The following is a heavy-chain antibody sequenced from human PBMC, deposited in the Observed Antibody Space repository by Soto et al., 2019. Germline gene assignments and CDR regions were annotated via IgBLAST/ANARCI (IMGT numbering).Heavy chain of an antibody. J-gene: IGHJ6*02. CDR2: ISAYNGNT. CDR3: ARDGDIVATMVSNYYYYYGMGV. D-gene: IGHD5-12*01. CDR1: GYTFTSYG. V-gene: IGHV1-18*01. Sequence: ASVKVSCKASGYTFTSYGISWVRQAPGQGLEWMGWISAYNGNTNYAQKLQGRVTMTTATSTSTAYMELRSLRSDDTAVYYCARDGDIVATMVSNYYYYYGMGVWGQGTTVTVSS.